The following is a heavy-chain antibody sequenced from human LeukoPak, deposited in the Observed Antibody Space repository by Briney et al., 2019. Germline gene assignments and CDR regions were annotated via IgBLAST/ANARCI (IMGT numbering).Heavy chain of an antibody. J-gene: IGHJ4*02. Sequence: PSETLSLTRTVSVGSISTYYCSWIRQPPGQGQGWMGYIYTSGNTDYNPSLQSRVTISLDTSNTQFSLNLNSVTAADTAVYYCARSRGRKVTPFDYWGQGILVTVSS. CDR2: IYTSGNT. V-gene: IGHV4-4*09. CDR1: VGSISTYY. CDR3: ARSRGRKVTPFDY. D-gene: IGHD3-10*01.